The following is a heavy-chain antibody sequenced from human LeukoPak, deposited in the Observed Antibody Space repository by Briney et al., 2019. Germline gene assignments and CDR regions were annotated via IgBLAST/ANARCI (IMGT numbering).Heavy chain of an antibody. Sequence: SETLSLTCTVSGGSISSYYWSWIRQPPGKGLEWIGYIYYSGSTNYNPSLKSRVTISVDTSKNQFSLKLSSVTAADTAVYYCARPRRSAFDIWGQGTMVTVSS. J-gene: IGHJ3*02. CDR1: GGSISSYY. CDR3: ARPRRSAFDI. V-gene: IGHV4-59*12. CDR2: IYYSGST.